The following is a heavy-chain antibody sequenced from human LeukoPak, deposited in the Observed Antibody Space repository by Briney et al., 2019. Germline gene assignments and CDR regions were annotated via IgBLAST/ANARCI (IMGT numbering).Heavy chain of an antibody. CDR1: GGSFSGYY. CDR2: INHSGST. J-gene: IGHJ5*02. V-gene: IGHV4-34*01. Sequence: PSETLSLTYAVYGGSFSGYYWSWIRQPPGKGLEWIGEINHSGSTNYNPSLKSRVTISVDTSKNQFSLKLSSVTAADTAVYYCATRGGPVVPAAIWPHWFDPWGQGTLVTVSS. D-gene: IGHD2-2*01. CDR3: ATRGGPVVPAAIWPHWFDP.